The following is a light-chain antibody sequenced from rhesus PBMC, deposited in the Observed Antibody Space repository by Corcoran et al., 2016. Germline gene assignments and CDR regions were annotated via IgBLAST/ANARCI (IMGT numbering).Light chain of an antibody. V-gene: IGKV1-69*01. CDR3: QQHDNSPYS. Sequence: DIQMTQSPSSLSASVGDRVTITCRASQGINNWLAWYQQKPGKAPKLLIYRESNLEKGVPSRFSGIGSGTDFTHTISSLQPEDIATYYCQQHDNSPYSFGQGTKV. CDR1: QGINNW. J-gene: IGKJ2*01. CDR2: RES.